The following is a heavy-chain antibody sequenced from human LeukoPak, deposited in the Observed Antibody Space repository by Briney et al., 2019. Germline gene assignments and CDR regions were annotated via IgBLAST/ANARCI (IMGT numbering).Heavy chain of an antibody. CDR2: ISSSGSTI. Sequence: GGSLRLSCAASGFIFSNYAMHWVRQAPGKGLEWVSYISSSGSTIYYADSVKGRFTISRDNAKNSLYLQMNSLRAEDTAVYYCAREMATTNDYWGQGTLVTVSS. CDR3: AREMATTNDY. J-gene: IGHJ4*02. V-gene: IGHV3-48*04. D-gene: IGHD5-24*01. CDR1: GFIFSNYA.